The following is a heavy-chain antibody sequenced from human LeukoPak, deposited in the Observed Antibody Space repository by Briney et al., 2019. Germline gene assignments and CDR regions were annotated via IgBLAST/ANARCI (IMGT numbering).Heavy chain of an antibody. CDR2: IYSDGSRT. CDR3: ARDKVRGSAGNYYYMDV. V-gene: IGHV3-74*01. D-gene: IGHD1-26*01. Sequence: GGSLRLSCAGSGFTLSSNWMHWVRQGPGKGLVWLSRIYSDGSRTNYADSVKGRFTISGDNAKNTLYLQMNSLRAEDTAVYYCARDKVRGSAGNYYYMDVWGKGTTVTVSS. J-gene: IGHJ6*03. CDR1: GFTLSSNW.